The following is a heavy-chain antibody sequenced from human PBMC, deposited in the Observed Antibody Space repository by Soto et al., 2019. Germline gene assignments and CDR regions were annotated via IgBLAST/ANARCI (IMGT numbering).Heavy chain of an antibody. CDR2: ISGSGGST. CDR1: GFTFSSYA. Sequence: GGSLRLSCAASGFTFSSYAMSWVLQAPGKGLEWVSAISGSGGSTYYADSVKGRFTISRDNSKNTLYLQMNSLRAEDTAVYYCAKTFFPRSIVGVAPSGMDGWGQGTTDTVSS. D-gene: IGHD3-3*01. CDR3: AKTFFPRSIVGVAPSGMDG. V-gene: IGHV3-23*01. J-gene: IGHJ6*02.